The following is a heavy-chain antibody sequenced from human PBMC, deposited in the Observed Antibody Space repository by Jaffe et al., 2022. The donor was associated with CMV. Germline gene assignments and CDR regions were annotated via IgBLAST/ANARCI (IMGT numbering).Heavy chain of an antibody. CDR2: ISGSGHST. J-gene: IGHJ5*01. V-gene: IGHV3-23*04. Sequence: EVQLVESGGGFVQPGGSLRLSCAASGFTFSNYAMTWVRQAPGKGLEWVSAISGSGHSTYYADSVKGRFTTSRDNSKNTLYLQMNSLRAEDTAVFYCAKIERGYYDSRGPLDSWGQGILVTVSS. CDR1: GFTFSNYA. CDR3: AKIERGYYDSRGPLDS. D-gene: IGHD3-22*01.